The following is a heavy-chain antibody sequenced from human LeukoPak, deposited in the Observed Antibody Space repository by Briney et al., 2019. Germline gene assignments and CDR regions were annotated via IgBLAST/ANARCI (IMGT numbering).Heavy chain of an antibody. CDR3: ARGPGWNYPFDY. J-gene: IGHJ4*02. D-gene: IGHD1-7*01. V-gene: IGHV4-34*01. CDR2: INHSGST. CDR1: GGSFSVYY. Sequence: KPSETLSLTCAVHGGSFSVYYWSWIRQPPGKGLEWIGEINHSGSTNYNPSLKSRVTISVDTSKNQFSLKLSSVTAADTAVYYCARGPGWNYPFDYWGQGTLVTVSS.